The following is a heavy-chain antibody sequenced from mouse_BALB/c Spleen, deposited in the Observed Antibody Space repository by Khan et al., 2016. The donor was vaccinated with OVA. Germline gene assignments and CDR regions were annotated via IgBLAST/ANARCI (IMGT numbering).Heavy chain of an antibody. Sequence: EVELVESGGDLVKPGGSLKLSCAASGFTFSSYSMSWVRQTPDKRLEWVATISSGGDYTYYPDNVKGRFTISRDTAKNTLYLQMSSLKSEDTAMYYCASHVTGSFAYWGQGTLVTVSA. D-gene: IGHD4-1*01. V-gene: IGHV5-6*01. CDR3: ASHVTGSFAY. CDR2: ISSGGDYT. CDR1: GFTFSSYS. J-gene: IGHJ3*01.